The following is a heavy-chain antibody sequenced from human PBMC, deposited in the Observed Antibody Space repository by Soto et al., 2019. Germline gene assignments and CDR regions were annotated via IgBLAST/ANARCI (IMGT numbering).Heavy chain of an antibody. V-gene: IGHV1-3*01. J-gene: IGHJ5*02. CDR1: GYTFTTYT. CDR3: ARGIATGQLDP. Sequence: QVQLVQSGAEVKKPGASVMLSCKASGYTFTTYTMNWVRQAPGQRLEWMGWINPVNGNTKSSQKFQDRVIITRDTSESTAYMELRSLRSEATAVYYCARGIATGQLDPWGQGTLVIVSS. D-gene: IGHD6-13*01. CDR2: INPVNGNT.